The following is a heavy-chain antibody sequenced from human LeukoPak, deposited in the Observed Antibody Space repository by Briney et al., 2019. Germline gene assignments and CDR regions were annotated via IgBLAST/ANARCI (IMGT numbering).Heavy chain of an antibody. CDR1: GGSISRGSYY. CDR3: ARHIHYGGNSPLIDY. Sequence: SETLSLTCIVSGGSISRGSYYWSWIRQPAGKGLGWMGRIYNSGSTNYNPSLKSRVTISTDMSKNQFSLKLSSVTAADTAVYYCARHIHYGGNSPLIDYWGQGTLVTVSS. V-gene: IGHV4-61*02. CDR2: IYNSGST. D-gene: IGHD4-23*01. J-gene: IGHJ4*02.